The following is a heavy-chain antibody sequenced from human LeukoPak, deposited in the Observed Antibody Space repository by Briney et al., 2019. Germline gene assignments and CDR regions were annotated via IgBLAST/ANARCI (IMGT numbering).Heavy chain of an antibody. CDR3: GRGHWGLDY. Sequence: GGSLRLSCAASGGTFSDSYMTWIRQAPGKGLEWVSYISNSGNTIYYADSVKGRFTISRDNAMSSLYLQMNSLRAEDTAVYYCGRGHWGLDYWGQGTLVTVSS. CDR1: GGTFSDSY. CDR2: ISNSGNTI. V-gene: IGHV3-11*04. D-gene: IGHD7-27*01. J-gene: IGHJ4*02.